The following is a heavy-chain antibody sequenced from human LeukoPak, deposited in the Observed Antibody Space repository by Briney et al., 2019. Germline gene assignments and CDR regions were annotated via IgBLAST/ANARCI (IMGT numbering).Heavy chain of an antibody. CDR3: AKAPDILTGYPREPAFDI. J-gene: IGHJ3*02. CDR1: GFTFSSYA. Sequence: GGSLRLSCAASGFTFSSYAMSWVRQAPGKGLEWVSAISGSGGSTYYADSVKGRFTISRDNSKNTLYLQMNSLRAEDTAVYYCAKAPDILTGYPREPAFDIWGRGTMVTVSS. D-gene: IGHD3-9*01. V-gene: IGHV3-23*01. CDR2: ISGSGGST.